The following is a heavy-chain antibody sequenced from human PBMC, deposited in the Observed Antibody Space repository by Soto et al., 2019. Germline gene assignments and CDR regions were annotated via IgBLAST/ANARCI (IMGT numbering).Heavy chain of an antibody. V-gene: IGHV4-59*01. J-gene: IGHJ4*02. CDR2: THYSGSS. D-gene: IGHD2-15*01. CDR3: VSVAGGGNFDD. CDR1: GGSISSFY. Sequence: QVQLQESGPGLVKTSETLSLTCTVSGGSISSFYWTWIRQSPGKGLEWIGYTHYSGSSNYNPSLKXRXTXSXXTAKNQFSLHLSSVNVADTAVYYGVSVAGGGNFDDWGQGTLVTVSS.